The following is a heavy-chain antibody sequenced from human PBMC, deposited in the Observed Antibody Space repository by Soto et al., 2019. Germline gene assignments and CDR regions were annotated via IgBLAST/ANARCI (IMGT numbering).Heavy chain of an antibody. CDR1: GFTFSSYS. CDR2: ISSSSSTI. CDR3: ARDKRAMVIDYYFDY. J-gene: IGHJ4*02. D-gene: IGHD5-18*01. Sequence: EVQLVESGGGLVQPGGSLRLSCAASGFTFSSYSMNWVRQAPGKGLEWVSYISSSSSTIYYADSVKGRFTISRDNAKNSLYLQMNSLRAEDTAVYYCARDKRAMVIDYYFDYWGQGTLVTVSS. V-gene: IGHV3-48*01.